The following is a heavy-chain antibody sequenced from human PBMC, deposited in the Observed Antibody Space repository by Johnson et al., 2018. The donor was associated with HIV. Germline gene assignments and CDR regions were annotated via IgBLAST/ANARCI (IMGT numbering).Heavy chain of an antibody. CDR2: VSGSGTGT. CDR1: GFTFSSYA. Sequence: VQLVESGGGLVQPGGSLRLSCAASGFTFSSYAMSWVRQSPGKGLEWVSAVSGSGTGTYYADSVKGRVTISRDNSKNTLYLQMNSLRAEDTAVYYCARASAVFDAFDIWGQGTMVTVSS. CDR3: ARASAVFDAFDI. V-gene: IGHV3-23*04. J-gene: IGHJ3*02. D-gene: IGHD1-14*01.